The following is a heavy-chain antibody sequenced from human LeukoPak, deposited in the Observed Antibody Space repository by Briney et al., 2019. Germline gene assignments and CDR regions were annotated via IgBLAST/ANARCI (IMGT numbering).Heavy chain of an antibody. J-gene: IGHJ6*03. D-gene: IGHD5-18*01. Sequence: GGSLRLSCAASGFTFSSYWMSWVRQAPGKGLEWVANIKQDGSEKYYVDSVKGRFTISRDNAKNSLYLQMNSLRAEDTAVYYCARERGYSYGYGGDYMDVWGKGTTVTVSS. CDR2: IKQDGSEK. CDR1: GFTFSSYW. CDR3: ARERGYSYGYGGDYMDV. V-gene: IGHV3-7*01.